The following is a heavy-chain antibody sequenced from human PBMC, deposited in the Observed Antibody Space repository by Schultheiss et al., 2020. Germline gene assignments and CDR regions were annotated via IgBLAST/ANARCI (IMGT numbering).Heavy chain of an antibody. J-gene: IGHJ4*02. CDR1: GYSFSSYW. Sequence: GESLKISCKGSGYSFSSYWIAWVRQMPGKGLEWMGMIYPGDSDTRYSPSSQGQVTISVDKSISTAYLQWSSLKASDTAIYYCARHGSSWTHDYWGQGTLVTVSS. CDR2: IYPGDSDT. CDR3: ARHGSSWTHDY. V-gene: IGHV5-51*01. D-gene: IGHD6-13*01.